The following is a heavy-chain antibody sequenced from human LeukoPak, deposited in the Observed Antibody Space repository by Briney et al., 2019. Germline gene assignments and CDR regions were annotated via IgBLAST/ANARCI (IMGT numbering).Heavy chain of an antibody. D-gene: IGHD6-25*01. CDR1: GYTFTSYY. CDR2: INPRGGST. J-gene: IGHJ4*02. Sequence: ASVKVSCKASGYTFTSYYMHRMRQAPGQGPEWMGIINPRGGSTDYAQKFQDRVTMTSDTSTSTVYMELNSLRSEDTAVYFCARVGVTAATADYWGQGTLVTVSS. CDR3: ARVGVTAATADY. V-gene: IGHV1-46*01.